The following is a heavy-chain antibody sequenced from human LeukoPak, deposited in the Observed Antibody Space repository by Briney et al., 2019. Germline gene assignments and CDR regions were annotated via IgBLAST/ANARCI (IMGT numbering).Heavy chain of an antibody. CDR2: ISGSGSRI. J-gene: IGHJ4*02. CDR3: AKDQGRGGFGLDC. Sequence: PGGSLRLSCAGSGLTFSNYEMNWVRQAPGKGLEWVSFISGSGSRIYYADSVKGRFTISRDNAKNSLYLQMNNLRADDTAVYYCAKDQGRGGFGLDCWGQGTLVTVYS. CDR1: GLTFSNYE. V-gene: IGHV3-48*03. D-gene: IGHD3-16*01.